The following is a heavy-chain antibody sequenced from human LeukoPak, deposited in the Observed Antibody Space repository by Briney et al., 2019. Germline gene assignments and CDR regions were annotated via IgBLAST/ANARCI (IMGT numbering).Heavy chain of an antibody. Sequence: GRSLRLSCAASGFTFDDYAMHWVRQAPGKGLEWVSGISWNSGSIGYADPVKGRFTISRDNAKNSLYLQMNSLRAEDTALYYCAKANYYDSSGYYFDYWGQGTLVTVSS. J-gene: IGHJ4*02. CDR3: AKANYYDSSGYYFDY. V-gene: IGHV3-9*01. CDR2: ISWNSGSI. D-gene: IGHD3-22*01. CDR1: GFTFDDYA.